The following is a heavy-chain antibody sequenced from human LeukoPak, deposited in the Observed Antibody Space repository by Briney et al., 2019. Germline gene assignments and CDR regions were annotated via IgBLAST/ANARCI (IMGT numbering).Heavy chain of an antibody. D-gene: IGHD6-19*01. CDR1: GFTFSSYA. V-gene: IGHV3-30-3*01. Sequence: TGGSLRLSCAASGFTFSSYAMHWVRQAPGKGLEWVAVISYDGSNKYYADSVKGRFTISRDNSKNTLYLQMNSLRAEDTAVYYCARCLRYSSGWYSYYYYGMDVWGQGTTVTVSS. J-gene: IGHJ6*02. CDR2: ISYDGSNK. CDR3: ARCLRYSSGWYSYYYYGMDV.